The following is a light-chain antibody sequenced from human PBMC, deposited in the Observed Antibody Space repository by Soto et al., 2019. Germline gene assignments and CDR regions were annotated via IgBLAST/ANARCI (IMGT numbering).Light chain of an antibody. CDR1: QSVLYSSNNKNF. Sequence: DIVMTQSPDSLAVSLGERATINCKSSQSVLYSSNNKNFLAWYQQKPGQPPKLLIYWASTRASGVPDRFSGSGSGTDFTLTISSLQAEDVAFYYCHQYYSPPQTFGPGTKVDIK. V-gene: IGKV4-1*01. CDR3: HQYYSPPQT. CDR2: WAS. J-gene: IGKJ3*01.